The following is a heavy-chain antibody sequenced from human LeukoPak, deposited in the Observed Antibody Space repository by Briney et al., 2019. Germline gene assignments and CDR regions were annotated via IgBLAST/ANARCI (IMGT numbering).Heavy chain of an antibody. D-gene: IGHD3-22*01. J-gene: IGHJ4*02. CDR3: ARHLSGYSREFDY. V-gene: IGHV4-39*01. CDR2: IFYSGST. Sequence: PSETLSLTCTVSGGSISTSNYYWGWLRQPPGKGLEWIGNIFYSGSTYYSPSLRSRVTISLDTSRNQFSLKLSSVTAADTAVYYCARHLSGYSREFDYWGQGTLVTVSS. CDR1: GGSISTSNYY.